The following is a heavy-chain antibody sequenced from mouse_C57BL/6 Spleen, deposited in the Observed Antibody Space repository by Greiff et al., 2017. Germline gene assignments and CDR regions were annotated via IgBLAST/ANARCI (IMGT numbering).Heavy chain of an antibody. Sequence: VQLQESGAELVKPGASVKISCKASGYAFSSYWMNWVKQRPGKGLEWIGQIYPGDGDTNYNGKFKGKATLTADKSSSTAYMQLSSLTSEYSAVYFCARSSYDPYYAMDYWGQGTSVTVSS. V-gene: IGHV1-80*01. CDR2: IYPGDGDT. J-gene: IGHJ4*01. D-gene: IGHD2-3*01. CDR1: GYAFSSYW. CDR3: ARSSYDPYYAMDY.